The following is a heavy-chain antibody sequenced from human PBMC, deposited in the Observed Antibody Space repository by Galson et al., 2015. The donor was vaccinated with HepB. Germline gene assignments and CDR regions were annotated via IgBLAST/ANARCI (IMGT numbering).Heavy chain of an antibody. CDR2: ISNSGSHT. D-gene: IGHD6-6*01. V-gene: IGHV3-21*03. J-gene: IGHJ4*02. CDR3: ARLTSSSSDPSDY. CDR1: GFIFSTYS. Sequence: SLRLSCAASGFIFSTYSMNWVRQAPGKGLEWVSSISNSGSHTYYADSVKGRFTMSRDNAKTSLYLQMNSLRAEDTAVYYCARLTSSSSDPSDYWGQGTLVTVSS.